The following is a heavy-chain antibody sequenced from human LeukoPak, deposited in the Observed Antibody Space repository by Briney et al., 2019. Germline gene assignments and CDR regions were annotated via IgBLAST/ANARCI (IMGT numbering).Heavy chain of an antibody. CDR1: GGTFSSYA. Sequence: SVKVSCKASGGTFSSYAISWVRQAPGQGLEWMGGIIPIFGTANYAQKFQGRLTITADGSTSTAYMELSSLRSEDTAVYYCARGEVVPAAPIPFYYYYMDVWGKGTTVTVSS. V-gene: IGHV1-69*13. D-gene: IGHD2-2*01. J-gene: IGHJ6*03. CDR3: ARGEVVPAAPIPFYYYYMDV. CDR2: IIPIFGTA.